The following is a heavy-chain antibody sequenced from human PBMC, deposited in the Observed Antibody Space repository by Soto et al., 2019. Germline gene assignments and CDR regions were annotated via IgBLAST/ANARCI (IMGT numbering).Heavy chain of an antibody. Sequence: EVQLLESGGGLVQPGGSLTLSCATSGFTFSSYAMVWVRQAAEKGLEWGASISNNGDTAYYADSVKGRFTISRGNSENPLYLQMNGLRADDTALYFCAKSRVFIGAIVTLLDSWGQGTQVTVSS. V-gene: IGHV3-23*01. D-gene: IGHD3-16*02. CDR1: GFTFSSYA. CDR3: AKSRVFIGAIVTLLDS. J-gene: IGHJ4*02. CDR2: ISNNGDTA.